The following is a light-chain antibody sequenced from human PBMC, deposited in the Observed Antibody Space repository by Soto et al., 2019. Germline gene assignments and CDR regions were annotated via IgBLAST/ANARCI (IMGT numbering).Light chain of an antibody. CDR3: QQYNNWPLT. J-gene: IGKJ5*01. V-gene: IGKV3-15*01. CDR2: GAS. Sequence: EIVMTQSPATLSVSPGERATLSCRASQSLSSNLAWYQQKPGQAPRLLIYGASTRATGIPARFSGNGSGTEFTLTISSLQSEDFAVYYCQQYNNWPLTFGQGTRLEIK. CDR1: QSLSSN.